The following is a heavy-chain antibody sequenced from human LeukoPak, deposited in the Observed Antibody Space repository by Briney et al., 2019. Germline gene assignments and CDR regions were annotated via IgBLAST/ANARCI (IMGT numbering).Heavy chain of an antibody. CDR2: IIPIFDTA. CDR1: GGTFSSYA. V-gene: IGHV1-69*13. D-gene: IGHD2-15*01. J-gene: IGHJ3*02. CDR3: ARDLRYCSGGSCSNAFDI. Sequence: SVKVSCKASGGTFSSYAISWVRQAPGQGLEWMGGIIPIFDTANYAQKFQGRVTITADESTSTAYMELSSLRSEDTAVYYCARDLRYCSGGSCSNAFDIWGQGTMVTVSS.